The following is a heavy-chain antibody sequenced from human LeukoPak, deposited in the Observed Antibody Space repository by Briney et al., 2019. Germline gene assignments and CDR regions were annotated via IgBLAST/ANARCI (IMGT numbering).Heavy chain of an antibody. Sequence: SDTLSLTCAVYGGSFSGYYWSWIRQPPGKGLEWIGEINHSGSTNYNPSLKSRVTISVDTSKNQFSLKLSSVTAADTAVYYCARPFLVVPEDAFDIWGQGTMVTVSS. CDR1: GGSFSGYY. CDR3: ARPFLVVPEDAFDI. V-gene: IGHV4-34*01. D-gene: IGHD2-2*01. CDR2: INHSGST. J-gene: IGHJ3*02.